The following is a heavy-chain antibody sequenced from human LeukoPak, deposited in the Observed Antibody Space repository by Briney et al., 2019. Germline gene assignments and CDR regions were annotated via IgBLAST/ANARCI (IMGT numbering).Heavy chain of an antibody. Sequence: GGSLRLSCAVSGFTFSDHYMSWIRQAPGEGLEWVAYITQTGSSMSYSDSVKGRFTISRDNARNSLYLQMDSLRPEDTAVYYCGRGHWGLDYWGQGTLLTVSS. D-gene: IGHD7-27*01. J-gene: IGHJ4*02. CDR3: GRGHWGLDY. CDR1: GFTFSDHY. V-gene: IGHV3-11*01. CDR2: ITQTGSSM.